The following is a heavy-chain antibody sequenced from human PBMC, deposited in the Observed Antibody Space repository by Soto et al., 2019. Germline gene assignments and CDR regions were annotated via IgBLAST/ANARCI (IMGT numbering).Heavy chain of an antibody. CDR3: AGSLILTGYYFYLDY. V-gene: IGHV1-69*02. D-gene: IGHD3-9*01. CDR2: VIPILGIA. J-gene: IGHJ4*02. CDR1: GGTFSSYT. Sequence: GASVKVSCKASGGTFSSYTISWVRQAPGQGLEWMGRVIPILGIANYAQKFQGRVTITADKSTSTAYMELSSLRSEDTAVYYCAGSLILTGYYFYLDYWGQGTLVTVSS.